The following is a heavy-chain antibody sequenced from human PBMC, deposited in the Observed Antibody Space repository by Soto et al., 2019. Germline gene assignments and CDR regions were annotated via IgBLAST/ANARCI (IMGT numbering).Heavy chain of an antibody. Sequence: GSLRLSCAASGFTFSSYAMNWVRQAPGRGLEWVSYISRRGETIYYADSVKGRFTISRDNAENSLYLQMNSLRDEDTAVYYCASRNLADCSGTSCLYYFDYWGQGTLVTVSS. CDR3: ASRNLADCSGTSCLYYFDY. V-gene: IGHV3-48*02. D-gene: IGHD2-2*01. J-gene: IGHJ4*02. CDR2: ISRRGETI. CDR1: GFTFSSYA.